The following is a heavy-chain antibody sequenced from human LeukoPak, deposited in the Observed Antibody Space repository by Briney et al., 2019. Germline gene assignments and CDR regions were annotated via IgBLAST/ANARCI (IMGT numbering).Heavy chain of an antibody. CDR3: ARDVVGSYGTKALDD. D-gene: IGHD2-21*01. Sequence: ASVKVSCKASGYTFTSYAMNWVRQAPGQGLEWMGGIIPIIGTADYTQKFQDRVTITADDSTTTAYMELRSLRSDDTAIYYCARDVVGSYGTKALDDWGQGTLVIVSA. J-gene: IGHJ4*02. V-gene: IGHV1-69*13. CDR2: IIPIIGTA. CDR1: GYTFTSYA.